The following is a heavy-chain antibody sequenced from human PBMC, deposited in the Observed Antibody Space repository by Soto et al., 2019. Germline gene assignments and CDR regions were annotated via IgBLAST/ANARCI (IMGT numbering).Heavy chain of an antibody. V-gene: IGHV3-9*01. D-gene: IGHD3-10*01. CDR1: GFTFDDYA. CDR2: INWNSGSI. CDR3: AKDRGSGSYAANYYYYGMDV. Sequence: EEQLVESGGGLVQPGRSLRLSCAASGFTFDDYAMHWVRQAPGKGLEWVSGINWNSGSIGYADSVKGRFPISRDNAKTSLYLQMNSLRAEDTALYYCAKDRGSGSYAANYYYYGMDVWGQGTTVTVSS. J-gene: IGHJ6*02.